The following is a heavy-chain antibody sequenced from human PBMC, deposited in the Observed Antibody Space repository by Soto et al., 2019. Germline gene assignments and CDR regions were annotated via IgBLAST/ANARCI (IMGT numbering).Heavy chain of an antibody. V-gene: IGHV4-34*01. J-gene: IGHJ6*04. CDR2: INHSGST. Sequence: SETLSLTCAVYGGSFSGYYWSWIRQPPGKGLEWIGEINHSGSTNYNPSLKSRVTTSVDTSKNQFSLKLSSVTAADTAVYYCARSTGYSSSWYYYYYGMDVWGEGTTVTVSS. D-gene: IGHD6-13*01. CDR1: GGSFSGYY. CDR3: ARSTGYSSSWYYYYYGMDV.